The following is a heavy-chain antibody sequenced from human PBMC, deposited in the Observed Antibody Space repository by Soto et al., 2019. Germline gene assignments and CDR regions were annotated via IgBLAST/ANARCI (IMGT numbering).Heavy chain of an antibody. CDR1: GGSISSYY. Sequence: PSETLSLTCTVSGGSISSYYWGWIRQPPGKGLEWIGYIYYSGSTNYNPSLKSRVTISVDTSKNQFSLKLSSVTAADTAVYYCARGVAGRDSSGYYPAFDIWGQGTMVTVSS. CDR2: IYYSGST. V-gene: IGHV4-59*01. J-gene: IGHJ3*02. CDR3: ARGVAGRDSSGYYPAFDI. D-gene: IGHD3-22*01.